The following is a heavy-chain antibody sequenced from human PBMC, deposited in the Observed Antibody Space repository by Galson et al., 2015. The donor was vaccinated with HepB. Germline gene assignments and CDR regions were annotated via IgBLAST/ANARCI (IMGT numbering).Heavy chain of an antibody. J-gene: IGHJ2*01. D-gene: IGHD3-3*01. V-gene: IGHV4-59*01. CDR3: ARGGDASFGRYWYFDL. CDR2: VHYTGST. CDR1: GGSINNYF. Sequence: LSLTCKVSGGSINNYFWTWIRQAPGKGLEWLGCVHYTGSTNYNPSLKTRVTISVDTSKNHFSLKLKSVSAADTAVYYCARGGDASFGRYWYFDLWGRGTPVSVSS.